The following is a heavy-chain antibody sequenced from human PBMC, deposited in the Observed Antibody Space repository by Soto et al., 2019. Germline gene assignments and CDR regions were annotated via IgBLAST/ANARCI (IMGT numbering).Heavy chain of an antibody. D-gene: IGHD1-26*01. V-gene: IGHV4-61*01. CDR2: IYYSGGT. CDR3: ARAGSGSYGLVDY. CDR1: GGSVSSGSYY. J-gene: IGHJ4*02. Sequence: QVQLQESGPGLVKPSETLSLTCTVSGGSVSSGSYYWSWIRQPPGKGLEWIGYIYYSGGTNYNPSLQSRVTISVDTSKNQFSLKLSSVTAADTAVYYCARAGSGSYGLVDYWGQGTLVTVSS.